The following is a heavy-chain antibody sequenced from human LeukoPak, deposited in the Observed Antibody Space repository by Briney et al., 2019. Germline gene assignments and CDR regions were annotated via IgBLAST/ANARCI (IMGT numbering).Heavy chain of an antibody. Sequence: SETLSLTCAVYGGSFSGYYWSWIRQPPGKGLEWIGEINHSGSTNYNPSLKSRVTIPVDTSKNQFSLKLSSVTAADTAVYYCASRNPNCSSTSCHFDYWGQGTLVTVSS. CDR3: ASRNPNCSSTSCHFDY. J-gene: IGHJ4*02. CDR2: INHSGST. D-gene: IGHD2-2*01. CDR1: GGSFSGYY. V-gene: IGHV4-34*01.